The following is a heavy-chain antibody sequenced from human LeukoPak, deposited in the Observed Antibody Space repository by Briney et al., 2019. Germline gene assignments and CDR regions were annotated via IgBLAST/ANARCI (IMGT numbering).Heavy chain of an antibody. CDR2: ISNNGGYT. D-gene: IGHD3-22*01. Sequence: PGGSLRLSCAASGFTFSSSAMSWVRQAPGKGLEWVSAISNNGGYTYYADSVQGRFTISRDNSKSTLCLQMNSLRAEDTAVYYCAKDSYYDSSGYYAGDWDYWGQGTLVTVSS. CDR3: AKDSYYDSSGYYAGDWDY. V-gene: IGHV3-23*01. CDR1: GFTFSSSA. J-gene: IGHJ4*02.